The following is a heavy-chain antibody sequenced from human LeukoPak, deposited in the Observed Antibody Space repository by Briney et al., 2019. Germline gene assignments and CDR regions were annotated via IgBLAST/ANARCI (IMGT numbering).Heavy chain of an antibody. Sequence: ASVKVSCKASGYTFTSYGISWVRQAPGQGLEWMGWISAYNGNTNYAQKLQGRVTMTTDTSTSTAYMELRSLRSDDTAVYYCARGKYRVRIPAAITLPTYWGQGTLVTVSS. V-gene: IGHV1-18*01. CDR1: GYTFTSYG. D-gene: IGHD2-2*01. J-gene: IGHJ4*02. CDR3: ARGKYRVRIPAAITLPTY. CDR2: ISAYNGNT.